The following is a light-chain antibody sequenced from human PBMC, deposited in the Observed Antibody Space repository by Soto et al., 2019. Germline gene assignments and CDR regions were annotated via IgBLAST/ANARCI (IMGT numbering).Light chain of an antibody. J-gene: IGLJ2*01. V-gene: IGLV2-14*01. CDR2: EVS. CDR3: SSYTTSSTVV. CDR1: SSDVGGYNY. Sequence: QSVLTQPASVSGSPGQSITISCTGTSSDVGGYNYVSWYQQHPGKAPKLIIYEVSNRPSGVSYRFSGSKSGNTASLTISGLQAEDEADYYCSSYTTSSTVVFSGGTKLTVL.